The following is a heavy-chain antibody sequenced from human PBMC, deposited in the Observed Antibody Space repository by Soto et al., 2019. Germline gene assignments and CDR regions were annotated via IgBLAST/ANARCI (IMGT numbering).Heavy chain of an antibody. V-gene: IGHV3-74*01. Sequence: LRLSCAASGFTFSSHRMNWVRQAPGKGLVWVSRISGDGRTTSHADSVKGRFTISRDNAKNTLYLQVNSLRVEDTAVYYCARGVPNCSSSSCYFDFWGQGILVTVSS. J-gene: IGHJ4*02. CDR2: ISGDGRTT. D-gene: IGHD2-2*01. CDR3: ARGVPNCSSSSCYFDF. CDR1: GFTFSSHR.